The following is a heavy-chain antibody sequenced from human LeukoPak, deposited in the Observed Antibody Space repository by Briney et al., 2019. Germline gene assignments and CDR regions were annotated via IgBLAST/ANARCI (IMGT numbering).Heavy chain of an antibody. D-gene: IGHD3-22*01. V-gene: IGHV4-38-2*02. Sequence: SETLSLTCDVSGYSISDGYFWGWLRQSPGRGLEWIGSIHLSGRTYYNPTLRSRVTISGDSSRNQISLKLTSVTAADTAVYYCAREAHGSGYLNWFAPWGPGTLVTVSS. CDR2: IHLSGRT. CDR1: GYSISDGYF. J-gene: IGHJ5*02. CDR3: AREAHGSGYLNWFAP.